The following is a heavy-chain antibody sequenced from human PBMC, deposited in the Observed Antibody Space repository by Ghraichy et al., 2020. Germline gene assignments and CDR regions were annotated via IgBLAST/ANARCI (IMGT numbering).Heavy chain of an antibody. D-gene: IGHD6-6*01. J-gene: IGHJ4*02. V-gene: IGHV4-4*07. CDR1: GASIRTFY. CDR2: MYNGGSV. Sequence: SETLSLTCTVSGASIRTFYWNWIRQSAGKGLEWIGRMYNGGSVNYNPSLKSRVTMSVDTSKNQFSLRLSSVTAADTAVYYCGGDRGWSSSSQGVDYWGQGTLVTVSS. CDR3: GGDRGWSSSSQGVDY.